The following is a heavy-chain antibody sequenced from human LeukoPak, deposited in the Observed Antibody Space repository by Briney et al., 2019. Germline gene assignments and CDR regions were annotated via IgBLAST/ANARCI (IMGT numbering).Heavy chain of an antibody. Sequence: GGSLRLSCAASGFTFNNYAMSWVRQPPGRGLEWVSLISGSGGSTYYADSVKGRFTISRDNSKSTLYLQMNSLRADDTAVYYCAKALRNYVSYWYFDLWGRGTLVTVSS. CDR1: GFTFNNYA. V-gene: IGHV3-23*01. CDR2: ISGSGGST. D-gene: IGHD3-10*02. CDR3: AKALRNYVSYWYFDL. J-gene: IGHJ2*01.